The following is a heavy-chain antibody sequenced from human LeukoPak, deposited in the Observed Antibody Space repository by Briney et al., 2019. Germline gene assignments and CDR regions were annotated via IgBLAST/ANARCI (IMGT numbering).Heavy chain of an antibody. CDR2: IRYDGRNK. CDR1: GFTFSSYG. D-gene: IGHD2-2*01. Sequence: GGSLRLSCAASGFTFSSYGMHWVRQAPGKGLEWVAFIRYDGRNKYYADSVKGRFTISRDNSKNTLYLQMNSLRAKDTAVYYCAKRYCSSTSCYPDNWFDPWGQGTLVTVSS. CDR3: AKRYCSSTSCYPDNWFDP. V-gene: IGHV3-30*02. J-gene: IGHJ5*02.